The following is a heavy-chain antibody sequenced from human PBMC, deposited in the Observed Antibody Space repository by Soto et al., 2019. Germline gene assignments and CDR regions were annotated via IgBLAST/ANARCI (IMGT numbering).Heavy chain of an antibody. CDR1: GGSISNFY. D-gene: IGHD2-8*01. Sequence: SETLSLTCTVSGGSISNFYWSWIRQPPGKGLEWIGYISYSGNTNYNPSLKSRVSISVDTSKNQLSLNLTSVTAADTAVYYCARAPMVLSRSYFDSWGQGTPFIVSS. V-gene: IGHV4-59*01. CDR2: ISYSGNT. CDR3: ARAPMVLSRSYFDS. J-gene: IGHJ4*02.